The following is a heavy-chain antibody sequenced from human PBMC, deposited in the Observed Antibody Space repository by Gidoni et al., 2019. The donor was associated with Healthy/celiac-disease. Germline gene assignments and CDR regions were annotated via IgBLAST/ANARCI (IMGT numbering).Heavy chain of an antibody. CDR3: AKDRDVVVPAALLLLDY. Sequence: EVQLLESGGGLVQPGGSLRLSCAAPGFTFSSYAMSWVRQAPGKGLEWVSAISGSGGSTYYADSVKGRFTISRDNSKNTLYLQMNSLRAEDTAVYYCAKDRDVVVPAALLLLDYWGQGTLVTVSS. CDR2: ISGSGGST. V-gene: IGHV3-23*01. D-gene: IGHD2-2*01. J-gene: IGHJ4*02. CDR1: GFTFSSYA.